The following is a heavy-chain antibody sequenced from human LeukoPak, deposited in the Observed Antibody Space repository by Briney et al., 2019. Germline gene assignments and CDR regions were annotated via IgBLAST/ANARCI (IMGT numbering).Heavy chain of an antibody. V-gene: IGHV3-33*01. CDR1: GFTFSSYG. D-gene: IGHD3-22*01. Sequence: GGSLRLSCAASGFTFSSYGMPWVRQAPGKGLEWVAVIWYDESNKYYADSVKGRFTISRDNSKNTLYLQMNSLRAEDTAVYYCARETLSDYYDSSGSYFDYWGQGTLVTVSS. J-gene: IGHJ4*02. CDR3: ARETLSDYYDSSGSYFDY. CDR2: IWYDESNK.